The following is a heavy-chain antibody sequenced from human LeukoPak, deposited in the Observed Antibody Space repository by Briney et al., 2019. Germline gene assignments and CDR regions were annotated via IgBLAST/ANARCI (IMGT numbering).Heavy chain of an antibody. V-gene: IGHV3-64*01. J-gene: IGHJ4*02. CDR3: ARDRYSSPLYFDY. CDR1: GFTFSSYA. CDR2: ISSNGGST. Sequence: GGSLRLXCAASGFTFSSYAMHWVRQAPGKGLEYVSAISSNGGSTYYANSVKGRFTISRDNSKNTLYLQMGSLRAEDMAVYYCARDRYSSPLYFDYWGQGTLVTVSS. D-gene: IGHD6-13*01.